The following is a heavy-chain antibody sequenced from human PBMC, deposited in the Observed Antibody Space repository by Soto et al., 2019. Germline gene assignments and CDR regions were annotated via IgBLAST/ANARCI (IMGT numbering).Heavy chain of an antibody. CDR3: ARKPAGSRWYSWSFDY. V-gene: IGHV5-51*01. CDR1: GYSFTSYW. Sequence: GESLKISCKGSGYSFTSYWIGWVRQMPGKGLEWMGIIYPGDSDTRYSPSFQGQVTISADKSISTAYLQWSSLKASDTAMYYCARKPAGSRWYSWSFDYWGQGTLVTVSS. J-gene: IGHJ4*02. D-gene: IGHD6-13*01. CDR2: IYPGDSDT.